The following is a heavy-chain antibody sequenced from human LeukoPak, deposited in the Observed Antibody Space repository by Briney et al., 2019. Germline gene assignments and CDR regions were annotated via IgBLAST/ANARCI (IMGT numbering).Heavy chain of an antibody. D-gene: IGHD6-13*01. CDR2: ISGSGGST. Sequence: GGSLRLSCAASGFTFSSYAMSWVRQAPGKGLEWVSAISGSGGSTYYADSVKGRFTISRDNAKNSLYLQMNSLRAEDTAVYYCARSSIAAAAFDYWGQGTLVTVSS. CDR1: GFTFSSYA. J-gene: IGHJ4*02. CDR3: ARSSIAAAAFDY. V-gene: IGHV3-23*01.